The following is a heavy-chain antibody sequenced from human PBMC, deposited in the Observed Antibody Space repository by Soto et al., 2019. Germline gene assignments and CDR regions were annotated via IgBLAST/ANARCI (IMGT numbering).Heavy chain of an antibody. Sequence: PSETLSLTCAVYGGSFSGYYWSWIRQPPGKGLEWIGEINHSGSTNYNPSLKSRVTISVDTSKNQFSLKLSSVTAADTAVYYCAKGYSRTRDAFDIWGQGTMVTLSS. J-gene: IGHJ3*02. V-gene: IGHV4-34*01. CDR3: AKGYSRTRDAFDI. D-gene: IGHD6-13*01. CDR1: GGSFSGYY. CDR2: INHSGST.